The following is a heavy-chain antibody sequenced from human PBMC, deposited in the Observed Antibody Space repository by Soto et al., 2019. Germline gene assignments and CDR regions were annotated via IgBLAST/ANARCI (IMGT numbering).Heavy chain of an antibody. V-gene: IGHV5-51*01. J-gene: IGHJ6*02. CDR3: ARWSSYGWSFNGMDV. Sequence: PGESLKISCKGSGYSFTSYWIGWVRQMPGKGLGWMGIIYPGDSDTRYSPSFQGQVTISADKSISTAYLQWSSLKASDTAMYYCARWSSYGWSFNGMDVWGQGTTVTVSS. CDR1: GYSFTSYW. D-gene: IGHD5-18*01. CDR2: IYPGDSDT.